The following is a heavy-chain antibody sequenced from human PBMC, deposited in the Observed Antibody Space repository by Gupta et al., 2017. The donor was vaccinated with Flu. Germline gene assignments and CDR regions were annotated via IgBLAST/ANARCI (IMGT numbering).Heavy chain of an antibody. J-gene: IGHJ5*02. CDR3: ARIGEYCSGGSCYSGVSFFDP. D-gene: IGHD2-15*01. CDR2: LYPGDSDT. V-gene: IGHV5-51*01. Sequence: EWMGILYPGDSDTRYSPSFQGQVTISADKSISTAYLQWSSLKASDTAMYYCARIGEYCSGGSCYSGVSFFDPWGQGTLVTVSS.